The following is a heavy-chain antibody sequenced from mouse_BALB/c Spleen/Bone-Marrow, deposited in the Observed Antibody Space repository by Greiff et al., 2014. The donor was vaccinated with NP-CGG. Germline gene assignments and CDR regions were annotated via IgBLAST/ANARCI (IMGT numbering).Heavy chain of an antibody. CDR2: INPSNGGT. CDR1: GYTFTSYY. V-gene: IGHV1-53*01. Sequence: VQLQQSGAELVKPGASVKLSCKASGYTFTSYYMYWVKQRPGQGLEWIGEINPSNGGTNVNEKFKSKATLTVDKSSSTAYMQLSSLTFEDSAIYYCTRPYYGYVGYAYWGQGTQVTVSA. J-gene: IGHJ3*01. D-gene: IGHD1-2*01. CDR3: TRPYYGYVGYAY.